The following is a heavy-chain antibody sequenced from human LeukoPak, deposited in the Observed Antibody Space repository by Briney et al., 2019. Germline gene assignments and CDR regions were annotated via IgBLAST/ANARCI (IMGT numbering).Heavy chain of an antibody. D-gene: IGHD3-10*01. Sequence: SETLSLTCAVSGYTISSGYYWGWLRQPPGKGLEWIGTIYHIGSTYYTPSLGSRVTISVDMSKNEFSLNLKSVTAADTAVYYCARAGWIITSGVEYWGQGALVTVSS. CDR1: GYTISSGYY. V-gene: IGHV4-38-2*01. CDR3: ARAGWIITSGVEY. CDR2: IYHIGST. J-gene: IGHJ4*02.